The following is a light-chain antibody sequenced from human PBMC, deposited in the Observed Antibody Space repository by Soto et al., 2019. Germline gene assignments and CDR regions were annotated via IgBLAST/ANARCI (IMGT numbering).Light chain of an antibody. V-gene: IGKV3-15*01. CDR3: QDYHNSPPWT. CDR1: QSVSNS. J-gene: IGKJ1*01. Sequence: EVVMTQSPATLSVSPGERATLSCRASQSVSNSLAWYQEKFGQAPRLLIYCASTRATGIPARLSGSGSGTEITLAISRLQSEDFAVYYCQDYHNSPPWTFGQGTKLEIK. CDR2: CAS.